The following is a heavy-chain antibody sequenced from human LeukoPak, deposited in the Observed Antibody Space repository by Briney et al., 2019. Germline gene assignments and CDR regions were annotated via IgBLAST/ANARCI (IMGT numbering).Heavy chain of an antibody. D-gene: IGHD1/OR15-1a*01. CDR2: ISAYNGNT. Sequence: ASVKVSCKASGYTFTSYGISWVRQAPEQGLEWMGWISAYNGNTNYAQKLQGRVTMTTDTSTSTAYMELRSLRSDDTAVYYCAREVSVVWARSVQNNNYYYYGMDVWGQGTTVTVSS. J-gene: IGHJ6*02. CDR3: AREVSVVWARSVQNNNYYYYGMDV. V-gene: IGHV1-18*01. CDR1: GYTFTSYG.